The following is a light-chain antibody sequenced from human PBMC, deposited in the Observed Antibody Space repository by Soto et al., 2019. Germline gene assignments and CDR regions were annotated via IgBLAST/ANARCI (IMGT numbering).Light chain of an antibody. CDR3: QHYNHWPPWT. CDR1: QSVSSN. Sequence: IRMKQSPATLSVYPGERATLSCRASQSVSSNLAWYQHKPGQAPRLLIYGASTRATDIPARFSGSGSGTEFTLTISSLQSEDFAVYYCQHYNHWPPWTFGQGTKVDI. V-gene: IGKV3-15*01. CDR2: GAS. J-gene: IGKJ1*01.